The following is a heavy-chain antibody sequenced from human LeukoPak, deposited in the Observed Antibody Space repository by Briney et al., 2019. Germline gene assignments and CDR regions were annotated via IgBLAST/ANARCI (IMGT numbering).Heavy chain of an antibody. V-gene: IGHV3-23*01. D-gene: IGHD5-18*01. CDR2: ISASGGST. J-gene: IGHJ4*02. CDR3: AKVDSGYSYGSVDY. CDR1: GFTFSSYA. Sequence: SGGSLRLSCAASGFTFSSYAMSWIRQAPAKGLDWVSAISASGGSTNYADSVKGRFTISRDTSKNTLYLQMNSLRAEDTAVYYCAKVDSGYSYGSVDYWGQGTLVTVSS.